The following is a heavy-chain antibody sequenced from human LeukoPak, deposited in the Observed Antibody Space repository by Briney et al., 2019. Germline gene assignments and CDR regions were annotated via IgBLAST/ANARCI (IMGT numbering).Heavy chain of an antibody. J-gene: IGHJ6*03. D-gene: IGHD3-9*01. V-gene: IGHV1-2*02. CDR2: INPNSGGT. CDR3: ARGRPEADGNYDILTGYRYYYYMDV. CDR1: GYTFTGYY. Sequence: ASVTVPCKASGYTFTGYYMHWVRQAPGQGLEGRGWINPNSGGTNYAQKFQGRVTMTRDTSISTAYMELSRLRSDDTAVYYCARGRPEADGNYDILTGYRYYYYMDVWGKGTTVTVSS.